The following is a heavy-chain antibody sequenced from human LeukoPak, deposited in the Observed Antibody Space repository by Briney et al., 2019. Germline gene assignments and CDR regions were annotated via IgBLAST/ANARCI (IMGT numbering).Heavy chain of an antibody. V-gene: IGHV3-7*05. D-gene: IGHD3-16*01. CDR1: GFTFSTYW. CDR2: IKYDGSEQ. J-gene: IGHJ3*02. CDR3: ARTFRLGDIVTTYTLAFDI. Sequence: QAGGSLRLSCAASGFTFSTYWLTWVRQAPGKGLEWVANIKYDGSEQYYVDSVKGRFTISRDNAKNSLDLQMTSLRAEDTAIYYCARTFRLGDIVTTYTLAFDIWGQGIMVTVSS.